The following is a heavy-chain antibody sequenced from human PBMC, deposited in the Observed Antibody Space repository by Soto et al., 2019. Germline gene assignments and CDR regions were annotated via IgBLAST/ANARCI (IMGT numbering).Heavy chain of an antibody. CDR1: GFTFSTYG. J-gene: IGHJ4*02. CDR3: ARREGYSFDS. CDR2: IWDDGSNK. Sequence: QVQLVESGGGVVQPGRSLRLSCAASGFTFSTYGMHWVRQAPGKGLEWVAIIWDDGSNKYYADSVKGRFTISRDISKSTLYLQMNSLRAEDTAVYYCARREGYSFDSWGQGTLVTGSS. V-gene: IGHV3-33*01. D-gene: IGHD1-26*01.